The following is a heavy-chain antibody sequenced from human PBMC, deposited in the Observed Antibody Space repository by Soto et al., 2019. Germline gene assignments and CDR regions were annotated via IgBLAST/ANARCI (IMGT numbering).Heavy chain of an antibody. D-gene: IGHD1-26*01. Sequence: GGSLRRSCTASGFTFTDYAMTWIRKAPGKGLEWVSTISGSGGSTFYADSVKGRFTISRDNSKNTLYVQMNSLRAADTAVYDCATEWDLYFQYLGQGTQVTASS. CDR3: ATEWDLYFQY. J-gene: IGHJ4*02. V-gene: IGHV3-23*01. CDR1: GFTFTDYA. CDR2: ISGSGGST.